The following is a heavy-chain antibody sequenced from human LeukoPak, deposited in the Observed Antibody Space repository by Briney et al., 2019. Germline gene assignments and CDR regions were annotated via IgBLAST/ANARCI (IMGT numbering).Heavy chain of an antibody. J-gene: IGHJ3*02. CDR1: GGSISSYY. V-gene: IGHV4-59*01. D-gene: IGHD6-19*01. Sequence: SETLSLTCTVSGGSISSYYWSWIRQPPGKGLEWIGYIYYTGSTNYNPSLKSRVTISVDASKNQFSLKLSSVTAADTAVYYCARDRQQWLVRGAFDIWGQGTMVTASS. CDR3: ARDRQQWLVRGAFDI. CDR2: IYYTGST.